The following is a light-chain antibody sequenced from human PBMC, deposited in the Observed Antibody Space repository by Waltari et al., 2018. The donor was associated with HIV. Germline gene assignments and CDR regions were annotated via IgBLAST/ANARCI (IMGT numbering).Light chain of an antibody. Sequence: EVVMTQSPGTLSVSPGERATLSCRSSENIRNNLAWYQQKPGQAPRLLFYDASARATGVPARFSGSGYGTEFTLTISGLQSEDFAIYDCQQYSRWPPTWTFGQGTKVDVK. J-gene: IGKJ1*01. CDR3: QQYSRWPPTWT. CDR2: DAS. CDR1: ENIRNN. V-gene: IGKV3-15*01.